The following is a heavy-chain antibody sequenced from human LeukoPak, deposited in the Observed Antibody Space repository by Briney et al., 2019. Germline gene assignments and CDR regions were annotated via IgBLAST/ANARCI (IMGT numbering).Heavy chain of an antibody. Sequence: ASVKVSCKASGYTFTSYYMHWVRQAPGQGLEWMGIINPSGGSTSYAQKFQGRVTMTRDTSTSTDYMELSSLRSEDTAVYYCARKAGYSGYDWGRPIDYWGQGILVTVSS. CDR3: ARKAGYSGYDWGRPIDY. D-gene: IGHD5-12*01. CDR2: INPSGGST. CDR1: GYTFTSYY. V-gene: IGHV1-46*01. J-gene: IGHJ4*02.